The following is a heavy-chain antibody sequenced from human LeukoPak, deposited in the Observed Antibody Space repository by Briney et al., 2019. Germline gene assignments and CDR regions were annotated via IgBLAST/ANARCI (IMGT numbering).Heavy chain of an antibody. D-gene: IGHD6-19*01. J-gene: IGHJ4*02. Sequence: GGSLRLSCAASEFTFSDHYMDWVRQAPGKGLEWVGRSTNNANSKTTAYAASVRGRFTISSDDSQNSLYLQMRSRKTEETAVYHCVSVAYTSDWHFDYWGQGTLVTVSS. CDR1: EFTFSDHY. CDR3: VSVAYTSDWHFDY. V-gene: IGHV3-72*01. CDR2: STNNANSKTT.